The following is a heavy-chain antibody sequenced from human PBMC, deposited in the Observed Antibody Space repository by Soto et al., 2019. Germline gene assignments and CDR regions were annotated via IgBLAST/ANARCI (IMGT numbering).Heavy chain of an antibody. V-gene: IGHV1-18*01. J-gene: IGHJ4*02. Sequence: QVQLVQSGAEVKKPGASVKVSCKASGYTFISYGISWVRQAPGQGLEWMGWINAFNGNTNYAQKLQGRVTMTRDTSTSTAYMALRSLRSDDTAVYYCARDPVAGTYFDSWGQGTLVTVSS. CDR1: GYTFISYG. CDR3: ARDPVAGTYFDS. CDR2: INAFNGNT. D-gene: IGHD6-19*01.